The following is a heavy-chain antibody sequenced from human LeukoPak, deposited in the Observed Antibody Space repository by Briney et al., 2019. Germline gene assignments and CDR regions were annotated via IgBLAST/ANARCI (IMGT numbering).Heavy chain of an antibody. Sequence: SETLSLTCAVYGGSISSYYWSWIRQPPGKGLEWIGYIYTSGSTNYNPSLKSRVTISVDTSKNQFSLKLSSVTAPDTAVYYCATHLLSAGNWSAPGGQRTLVTASS. CDR2: IYTSGST. CDR3: ATHLLSAGNWSAP. CDR1: GGSISSYY. J-gene: IGHJ5*02. V-gene: IGHV4-4*09.